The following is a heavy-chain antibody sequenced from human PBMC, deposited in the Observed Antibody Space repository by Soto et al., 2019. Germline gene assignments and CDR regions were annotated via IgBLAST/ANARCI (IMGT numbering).Heavy chain of an antibody. V-gene: IGHV1-69*13. CDR2: FIPIFVSA. CDR3: ARDVSSDTTGFRGYDL. CDR1: GGTVSSYA. Sequence: ASVKVSCKASGGTVSSYAITWVRQAPGKGLGWMGVFIPIFVSAHYAPKFQGRITITADESTSTAYMELSGLTSEDTAIYYCARDVSSDTTGFRGYDLWGQGTQVTVS. D-gene: IGHD3-10*01. J-gene: IGHJ4*02.